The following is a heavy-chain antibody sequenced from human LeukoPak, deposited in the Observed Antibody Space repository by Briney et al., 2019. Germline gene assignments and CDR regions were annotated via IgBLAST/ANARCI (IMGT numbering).Heavy chain of an antibody. CDR1: GYTFTGYY. J-gene: IGHJ4*02. CDR3: ARTRSGWYVGFDC. Sequence: ASVKVSCKASGYTFTGYYMHWVRQAPGQGLEWMGWINPNSGGTNYAQKFQGRVTMTRDTSISTVYMELSRLRSDDTAVYYCARTRSGWYVGFDCRGRGTLVAVSS. CDR2: INPNSGGT. V-gene: IGHV1-2*02. D-gene: IGHD6-19*01.